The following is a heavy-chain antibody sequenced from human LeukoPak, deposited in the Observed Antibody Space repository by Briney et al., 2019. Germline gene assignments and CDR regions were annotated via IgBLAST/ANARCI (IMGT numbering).Heavy chain of an antibody. J-gene: IGHJ4*02. CDR3: AKERYCSSTSCYTPDY. CDR2: ISYDGSNK. CDR1: GFTFSNYA. D-gene: IGHD2-2*02. V-gene: IGHV3-30-3*01. Sequence: GGSLRLSCAASGFTFSNYAMHWVRQAPGEGLEWVAVISYDGSNKYYADSVKGRFTISRDNSKNTLYLQMNSLRAEDTAVYYCAKERYCSSTSCYTPDYWGQGTLVTVSS.